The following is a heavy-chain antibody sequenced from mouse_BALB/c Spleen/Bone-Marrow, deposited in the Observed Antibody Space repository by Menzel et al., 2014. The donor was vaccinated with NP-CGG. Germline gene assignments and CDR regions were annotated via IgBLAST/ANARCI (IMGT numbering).Heavy chain of an antibody. D-gene: IGHD1-1*01. Sequence: EVQLQQSGAELVKPGAPVKLSCTASGFNIKDTYMHWVKQRPEQGLEWIGRIDPANGNTNYDPRFQGKATITADTSSNTAYLQLSSLTSEDTAVYYCARYGGRYYAMDYWGQGTSVTVSS. V-gene: IGHV14-3*02. CDR1: GFNIKDTY. J-gene: IGHJ4*01. CDR2: IDPANGNT. CDR3: ARYGGRYYAMDY.